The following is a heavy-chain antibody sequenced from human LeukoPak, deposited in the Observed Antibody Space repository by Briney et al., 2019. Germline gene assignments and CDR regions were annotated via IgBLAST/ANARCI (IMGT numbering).Heavy chain of an antibody. CDR2: IYSGGST. CDR3: ARGIAVLGYYFDY. Sequence: SGGSLRLSCAASGFTVSSNYMSWVRQAPGKGLEWVSVIYSGGSTYYADSVKGRFTISRDNSKNTLYLQMNSLRAEDTAVYYCARGIAVLGYYFDYWGQGTLVTVSS. V-gene: IGHV3-53*01. CDR1: GFTVSSNY. D-gene: IGHD6-19*01. J-gene: IGHJ4*02.